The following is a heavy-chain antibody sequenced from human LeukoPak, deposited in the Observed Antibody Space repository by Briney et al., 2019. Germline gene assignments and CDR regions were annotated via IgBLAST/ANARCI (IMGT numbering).Heavy chain of an antibody. J-gene: IGHJ4*02. V-gene: IGHV4-34*01. CDR2: INHSGST. D-gene: IGHD6-19*01. CDR3: ARDGDSSGWYVSDY. Sequence: KPSETLSLTCAVYGGSFSGYYWNWIRQPPGKGLEWIGEINHSGSTNYNPSLKSRVTISVDTSKNQFSLKLSSVTAADTAVYYCARDGDSSGWYVSDYWGQGTLVTVSS. CDR1: GGSFSGYY.